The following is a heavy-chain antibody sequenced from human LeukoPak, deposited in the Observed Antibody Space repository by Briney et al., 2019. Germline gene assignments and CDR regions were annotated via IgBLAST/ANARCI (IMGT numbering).Heavy chain of an antibody. CDR2: INTNTGNP. CDR3: ARIPLVYSSWYSRFDY. CDR1: GYTFTSYA. D-gene: IGHD6-13*01. J-gene: IGHJ4*02. Sequence: ASVKVSCKASGYTFTSYAMNWVRQPPGQGLEWMGWINTNTGNPTYAQDFTGRLVFSLDTSVSTAYLQISSLKAEDTAVYYCARIPLVYSSWYSRFDYWGQGTLVTVSS. V-gene: IGHV7-4-1*02.